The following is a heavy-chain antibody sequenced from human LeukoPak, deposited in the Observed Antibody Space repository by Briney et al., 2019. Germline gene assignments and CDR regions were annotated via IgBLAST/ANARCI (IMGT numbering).Heavy chain of an antibody. CDR2: ISTYDGKT. V-gene: IGHV1-18*01. J-gene: IGHJ6*03. CDR3: ARVSGTWGYFYMDV. Sequence: ASVKVSCKPFGYAFTSHGFTWVRQAPGQGLEWMGWISTYDGKTDYAQNFQGRVTMTIDASTSTAYMEVRSLRSDDTAAYYCARVSGTWGYFYMDVWAKGSTVTVSS. D-gene: IGHD1-1*01. CDR1: GYAFTSHG.